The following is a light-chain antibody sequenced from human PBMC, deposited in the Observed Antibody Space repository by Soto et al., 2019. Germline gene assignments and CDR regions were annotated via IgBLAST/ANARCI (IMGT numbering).Light chain of an antibody. V-gene: IGKV3-15*01. Sequence: EIVMTQSPATLSVSPGERAILSCSASQSIRTNVAWYQQRPGQAPRLLIYGASTRATDIPARFSGSGSGTEFTPTISSLQSEDFAIYYCQQYNHWTSITFGQGTRLE. CDR3: QQYNHWTSIT. CDR1: QSIRTN. CDR2: GAS. J-gene: IGKJ5*01.